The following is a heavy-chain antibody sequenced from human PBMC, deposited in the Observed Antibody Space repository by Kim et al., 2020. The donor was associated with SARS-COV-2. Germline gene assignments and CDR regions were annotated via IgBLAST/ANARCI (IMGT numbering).Heavy chain of an antibody. Sequence: GGSLRLSCAASGFTFSSYWMSWVRQAPGKGLEWVANIKQDGSEKYYVDSVKGRFTISRDNAKNSLYLQMNSLRAEDTAVYYCARVTIAAAGTRSLWYYYGMDVWGQGTTVTIS. V-gene: IGHV3-7*03. D-gene: IGHD6-13*01. CDR1: GFTFSSYW. J-gene: IGHJ6*02. CDR3: ARVTIAAAGTRSLWYYYGMDV. CDR2: IKQDGSEK.